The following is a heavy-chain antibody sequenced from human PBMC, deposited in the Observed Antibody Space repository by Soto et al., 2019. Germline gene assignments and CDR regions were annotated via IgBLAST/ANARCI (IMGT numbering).Heavy chain of an antibody. Sequence: SETLSLTCTVSGGSISSSSYYWGWIRQPPGKGLEWIGSIYYSGSTYYNPSLKSRVTISVDTSKNQFSLKLSSVTAADTAVYYCARLFPGYCSSTSCQGGHIGADYWGQGTLVTVSS. CDR1: GGSISSSSYY. V-gene: IGHV4-39*01. CDR2: IYYSGST. D-gene: IGHD2-2*01. CDR3: ARLFPGYCSSTSCQGGHIGADY. J-gene: IGHJ4*02.